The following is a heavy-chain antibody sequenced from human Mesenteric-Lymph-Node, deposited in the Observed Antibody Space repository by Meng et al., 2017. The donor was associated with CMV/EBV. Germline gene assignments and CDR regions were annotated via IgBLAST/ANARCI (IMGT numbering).Heavy chain of an antibody. V-gene: IGHV3-48*03. CDR1: GFTFSSYE. D-gene: IGHD3-22*01. CDR2: ISSSGSTI. J-gene: IGHJ4*02. CDR3: AKDLFYDGSGYYLGN. Sequence: GESLKISCAASGFTFSSYEMNWVRQAPGKGLEWVSYISSSGSTIYYADSVKGRFTISRDNAKNSLYLQMNSLRAEDTAIYYCAKDLFYDGSGYYLGNWGQGALVTVSS.